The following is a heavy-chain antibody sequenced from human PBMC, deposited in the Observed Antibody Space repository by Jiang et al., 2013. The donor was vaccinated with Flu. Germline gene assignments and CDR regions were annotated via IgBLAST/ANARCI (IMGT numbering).Heavy chain of an antibody. CDR3: ARELIAVAGTWGFDY. CDR2: SALTMVT. V-gene: IGHV1-18*01. J-gene: IGHJ4*02. D-gene: IGHD6-19*01. Sequence: APRTRALSGWDGSALTMVTQTNAQKLQGRVTMTTDTSTSTAYMELRSLRSDDTAVYYCARELIAVAGTWGFDYWGQGTLVTVSS.